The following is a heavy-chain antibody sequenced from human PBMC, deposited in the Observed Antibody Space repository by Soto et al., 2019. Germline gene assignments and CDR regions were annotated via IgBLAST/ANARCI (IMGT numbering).Heavy chain of an antibody. CDR2: IIPIFGTA. J-gene: IGHJ6*02. CDR1: GGTFSSYA. CDR3: ARDCTNGVCYNDYYYYGMDV. V-gene: IGHV1-69*06. D-gene: IGHD2-8*01. Sequence: SVKVSFKASGGTFSSYAISWVRQAPGQGLEWMGGIIPIFGTANYAQKFQGRVTITADKSTSTAYMELSSLRSEDTAVYYCARDCTNGVCYNDYYYYGMDVWGQGTTVTV.